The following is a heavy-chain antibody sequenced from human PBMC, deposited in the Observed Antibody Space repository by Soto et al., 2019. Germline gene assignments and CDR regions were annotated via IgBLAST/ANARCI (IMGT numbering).Heavy chain of an antibody. Sequence: SETLSLTCTVSGGSIISYYWSWIRQPPWKGLEWIGYIYYSGSTNYNPSLQSRVTISVDTSKSQFSLKLSSVTAADTAVYYCARGLGLNQYYDFWSGYSWFDPWGQGTLVTVSS. CDR3: ARGLGLNQYYDFWSGYSWFDP. D-gene: IGHD3-3*01. J-gene: IGHJ5*02. CDR1: GGSIISYY. CDR2: IYYSGST. V-gene: IGHV4-59*01.